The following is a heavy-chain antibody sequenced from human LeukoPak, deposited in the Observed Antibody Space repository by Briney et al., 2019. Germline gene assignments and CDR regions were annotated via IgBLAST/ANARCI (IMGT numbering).Heavy chain of an antibody. CDR3: ARERSLSSDY. CDR1: GVSINSGSYY. CDR2: IYTSGST. D-gene: IGHD5-24*01. J-gene: IGHJ4*02. V-gene: IGHV4-61*02. Sequence: SQNLSLTCTVSGVSINSGSYYWNWIRQPAGKGLEWIGRIYTSGSTNYNTSLKSRVTMSVDTSKNQFSLKLTSVTAADTAVYYCARERSLSSDYWGQGILVTVSP.